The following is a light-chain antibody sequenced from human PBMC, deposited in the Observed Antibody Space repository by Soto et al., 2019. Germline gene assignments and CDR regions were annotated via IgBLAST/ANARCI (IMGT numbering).Light chain of an antibody. V-gene: IGLV2-11*01. J-gene: IGLJ1*01. CDR3: CEYAASYTSYV. CDR1: SSDVGGYNY. Sequence: QSVLTQPRSVSGSPGQSVTISCTGTSSDVGGYNYVSWYQQHPGKAPKLMIYDVSKRPSGVPDRFSGSKSGNTASLTISGLQDEDEADYYCCEYAASYTSYVFGNGTKVTVL. CDR2: DVS.